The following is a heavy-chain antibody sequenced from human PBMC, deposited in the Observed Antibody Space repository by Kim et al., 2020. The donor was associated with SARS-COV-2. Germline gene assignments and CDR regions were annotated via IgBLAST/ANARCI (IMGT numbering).Heavy chain of an antibody. J-gene: IGHJ4*02. D-gene: IGHD3-22*01. Sequence: ASVKVSCKASGYTFSTYTMNWVRQAPGQGLEWMGWINTNTGSPTYAQGFTGRFVFSLDTSVSTAYLQISSLKAEDTAVYYCAIHASYYDSGGWYSQWWGQGTLVTVSS. CDR3: AIHASYYDSGGWYSQW. CDR1: GYTFSTYT. CDR2: INTNTGSP. V-gene: IGHV7-4-1*02.